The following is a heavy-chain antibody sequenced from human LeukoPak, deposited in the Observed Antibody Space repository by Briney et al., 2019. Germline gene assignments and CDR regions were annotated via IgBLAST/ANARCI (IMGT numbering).Heavy chain of an antibody. V-gene: IGHV3-48*02. D-gene: IGHD4-17*01. CDR2: ISSSSSAM. Sequence: GGSLRLSCAASGFTFSSYSMNWVRQAPGKGLEWVSYISSSSSAMYYADSVKGRFTISRDNAKNSLFLQMSSLRDEDTAVYYCARGTYGDYGGPAYRGQGTLVTVSS. CDR1: GFTFSSYS. CDR3: ARGTYGDYGGPAY. J-gene: IGHJ4*02.